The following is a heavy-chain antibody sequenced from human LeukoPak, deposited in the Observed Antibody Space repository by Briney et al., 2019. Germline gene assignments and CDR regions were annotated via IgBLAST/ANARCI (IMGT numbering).Heavy chain of an antibody. V-gene: IGHV3-30*04. CDR1: GFTLSDYA. J-gene: IGHJ1*01. CDR2: ISDDGGDK. Sequence: GRSLRLSCAASGFTLSDYAMHWLRQAPGKGPEWVTVISDDGGDKFYADSVKGRFTISRDNSKNMLYLQMNSLRPEDTAVYHCASRANFDIMAGYFDQYWGQGTPVTVSS. CDR3: ASRANFDIMAGYFDQY. D-gene: IGHD3-9*01.